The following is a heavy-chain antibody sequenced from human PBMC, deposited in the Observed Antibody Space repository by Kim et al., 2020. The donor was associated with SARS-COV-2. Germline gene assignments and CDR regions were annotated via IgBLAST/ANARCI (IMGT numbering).Heavy chain of an antibody. V-gene: IGHV4-31*03. J-gene: IGHJ4*02. Sequence: SETLSLTCTVSSGSISSGGYYWSWIRQHPGKGLEWIGYIYYSGSTYYNPSLKSRVTISVDTSKNQFSLKLSSVTAADTAVYYCATGITIFGVVRGPFDYWGQGTLVTVSS. D-gene: IGHD3-3*01. CDR3: ATGITIFGVVRGPFDY. CDR1: SGSISSGGYY. CDR2: IYYSGST.